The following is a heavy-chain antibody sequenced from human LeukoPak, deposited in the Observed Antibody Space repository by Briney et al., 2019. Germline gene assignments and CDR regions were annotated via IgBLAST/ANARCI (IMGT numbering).Heavy chain of an antibody. CDR1: GFIFSNYA. D-gene: IGHD6-6*01. J-gene: IGHJ4*02. CDR3: AKAIHSSSSGVVDY. CDR2: IRYDGSNK. Sequence: SGXSLRLSCAASGFIFSNYAMHWVRQAPGEGLEWVTFIRYDGSNKYYAESVKGRFTISRDNSKNTLYLQMNSPRAEDTAVYYCAKAIHSSSSGVVDYWGQGTLVTVSS. V-gene: IGHV3-30*02.